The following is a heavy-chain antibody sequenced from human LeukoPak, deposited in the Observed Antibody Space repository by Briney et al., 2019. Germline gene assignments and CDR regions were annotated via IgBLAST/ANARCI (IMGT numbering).Heavy chain of an antibody. D-gene: IGHD1-26*01. J-gene: IGHJ5*02. CDR2: ISDNGGST. CDR1: GFTLRSHA. CDR3: VKDNEAGGSRLDR. Sequence: GGSLRLSCSASGFTLRSHAMHWVLQAPGKGLEYVSRISDNGGSTYYADSVKGRFTISRDNSNNTLYLQMSSLRDVDTAVYYCVKDNEAGGSRLDRWGQGTLVTVSS. V-gene: IGHV3-64D*06.